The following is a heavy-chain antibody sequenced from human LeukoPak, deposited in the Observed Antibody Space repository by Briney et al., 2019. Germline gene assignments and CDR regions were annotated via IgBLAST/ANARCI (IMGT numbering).Heavy chain of an antibody. CDR2: FYYSGST. Sequence: SETLSLTCTVSGGSIRSYSWIGIRQPPGRGLDWIGHFYYSGSTNDNPSLSSRVTMSLDTSKNQFSLRLSSVTAADTAVYYCARHSNSWYIDYWGQGTLVTVSS. CDR1: GGSIRSYS. D-gene: IGHD6-13*01. CDR3: ARHSNSWYIDY. V-gene: IGHV4-59*08. J-gene: IGHJ4*02.